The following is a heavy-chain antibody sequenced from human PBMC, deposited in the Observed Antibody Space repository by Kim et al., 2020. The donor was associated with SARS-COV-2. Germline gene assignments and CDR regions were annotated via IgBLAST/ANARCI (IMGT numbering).Heavy chain of an antibody. CDR2: INAGNGNT. CDR1: GYTFTSYA. J-gene: IGHJ4*02. CDR3: ARVLKSGSSSWYTRQTNPYYVDY. Sequence: ASVKVSCKASGYTFTSYAMHWVRQAPGQRLEWMGWINAGNGNTKYSQKFQGRVTITRDTSASTAYMELSSLRSEDTAVYYCARVLKSGSSSWYTRQTNPYYVDYWGQGTLVTVSS. V-gene: IGHV1-3*01. D-gene: IGHD6-13*01.